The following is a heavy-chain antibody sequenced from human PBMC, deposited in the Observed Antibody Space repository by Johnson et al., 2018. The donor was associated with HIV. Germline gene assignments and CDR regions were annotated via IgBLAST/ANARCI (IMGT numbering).Heavy chain of an antibody. CDR1: GFTFGEYD. Sequence: VQLVESGGVVVQPGGSLRLSCAASGFTFGEYDMHWVRQAPGKGLEWVSVICRNRGSIGSEDSLEGRFTISRDNDKNPLYLQKNSLRVEDTALYYCEKDVNTDGVGGDDAFDIWGQGNMVTVSS. V-gene: IGHV3-9*01. CDR2: ICRNRGSI. CDR3: EKDVNTDGVGGDDAFDI. D-gene: IGHD3-10*01. J-gene: IGHJ3*02.